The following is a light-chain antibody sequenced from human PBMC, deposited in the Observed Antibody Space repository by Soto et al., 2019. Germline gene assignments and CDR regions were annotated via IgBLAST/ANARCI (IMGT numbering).Light chain of an antibody. Sequence: VMTQAPATLSVSPGEIATLYFGASQTINNNVAWYQLKDGQVPRLVIYGASTRATDIPARFSGSGSGTEFTLTISSLQSEDFAEYHCQQYNNWPQTFGQGTKVDIK. J-gene: IGKJ1*01. CDR1: QTINNN. V-gene: IGKV3-15*01. CDR2: GAS. CDR3: QQYNNWPQT.